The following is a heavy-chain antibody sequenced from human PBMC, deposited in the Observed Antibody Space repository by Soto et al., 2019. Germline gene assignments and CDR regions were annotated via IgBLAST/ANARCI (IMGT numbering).Heavy chain of an antibody. CDR2: IKQDGSEK. CDR1: GFTFSSYW. CDR3: ARELVRGDDAFDI. D-gene: IGHD6-6*01. V-gene: IGHV3-7*03. Sequence: GGSLRLSCAASGFTFSSYWMSWVRQAPGKGLEWVANIKQDGSEKYYVDSVKGRFTISRDNAKNSLYLQMNSLRAEDTAVYYCARELVRGDDAFDIWGQGTMVTV. J-gene: IGHJ3*02.